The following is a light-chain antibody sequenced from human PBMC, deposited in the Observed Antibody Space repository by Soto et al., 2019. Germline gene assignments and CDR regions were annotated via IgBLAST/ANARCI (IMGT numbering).Light chain of an antibody. CDR1: STNIGAGYD. CDR3: QSYDSTLSVI. J-gene: IGLJ2*01. CDR2: GNN. V-gene: IGLV1-40*01. Sequence: QSVLTQPPSVSGAPGQRVILSCTGSSTNIGAGYDVHWYQQLPGTAPKVLIYGNNNRPSGVPDRFSGSKSGTSASLAITGLQAEDEADYYCQSYDSTLSVIFGGGTQLTVL.